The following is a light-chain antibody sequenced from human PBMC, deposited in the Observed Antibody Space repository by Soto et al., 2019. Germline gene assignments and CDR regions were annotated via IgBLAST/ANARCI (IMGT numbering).Light chain of an antibody. V-gene: IGKV3-20*01. CDR3: QQYYTSRGT. CDR1: QSVTSNQ. CDR2: AVS. Sequence: PGERATLSCRASQSVTSNQLAWYRQKPGQAPRLLMFAVSTRATGISDRFSGSGSGTEFTLTISRLEPEDFAVYYCQQYYTSRGTFGQGTKLEIK. J-gene: IGKJ2*02.